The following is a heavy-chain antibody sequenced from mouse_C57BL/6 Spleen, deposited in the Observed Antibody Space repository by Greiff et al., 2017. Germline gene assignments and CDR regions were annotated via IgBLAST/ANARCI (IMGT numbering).Heavy chain of an antibody. CDR2: INPNYGTT. CDR1: GYSFTDYN. D-gene: IGHD2-3*01. V-gene: IGHV1-39*01. Sequence: VQLQQSGPELVKPGASVKISCKASGYSFTDYNMNWVKQSNGKSLEWIGVINPNYGTTSYNQKFKEKATLTVDQSSSTAYMQLNSLTSEDSAVNYWAIGDLYDGDYGAMDYWGQGTSLTVSS. CDR3: AIGDLYDGDYGAMDY. J-gene: IGHJ4*01.